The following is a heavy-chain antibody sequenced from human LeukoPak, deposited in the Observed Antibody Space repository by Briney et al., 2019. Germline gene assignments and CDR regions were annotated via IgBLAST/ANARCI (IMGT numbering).Heavy chain of an antibody. CDR3: ARFGDDGYFDY. V-gene: IGHV1-8*02. J-gene: IGHJ4*02. Sequence: ASVKVSCKASGYTFTSYGISWVRQAPGQGLEWMGWMNPNSGNTGYAQKFQGRVTMTRNTSISTAYMELSSLRSEDTAVYYCARFGDDGYFDYWGQGTLVTVSS. D-gene: IGHD4-17*01. CDR1: GYTFTSYG. CDR2: MNPNSGNT.